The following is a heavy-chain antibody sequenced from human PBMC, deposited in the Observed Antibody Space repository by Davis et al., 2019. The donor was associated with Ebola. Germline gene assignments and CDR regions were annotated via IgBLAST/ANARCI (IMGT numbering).Heavy chain of an antibody. CDR3: AIPDCSGANCYSVYIKN. CDR1: GFTFSSYA. D-gene: IGHD2-15*01. V-gene: IGHV3-49*04. CDR2: IRSKAYGGTT. Sequence: GESLKISCAASGFTFSSYAMHWVRQAPGKGLEWVGFIRSKAYGGTTEYAASVKGRFTISRDDSKSIAYLQMNSLRAEDTAVYYCAIPDCSGANCYSVYIKNWGQGTLVTVSS. J-gene: IGHJ4*02.